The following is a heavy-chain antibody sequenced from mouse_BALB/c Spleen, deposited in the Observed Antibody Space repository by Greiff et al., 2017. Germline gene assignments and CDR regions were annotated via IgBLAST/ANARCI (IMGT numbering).Heavy chain of an antibody. CDR1: GFTFSSYG. CDR3: ARAPTTVVAPYAMDY. J-gene: IGHJ4*01. D-gene: IGHD1-1*01. CDR2: ISSGGSYT. V-gene: IGHV5-6*02. Sequence: DVKLVESGGDLVKPGGSLKLSCAASGFTFSSYGMSWVRQTPDKRLEWVATISSGGSYTYYPDSVKGRFTISRDNAKNTLYLQMSSLKSEDTAMYYCARAPTTVVAPYAMDYWGQGTSVTVSS.